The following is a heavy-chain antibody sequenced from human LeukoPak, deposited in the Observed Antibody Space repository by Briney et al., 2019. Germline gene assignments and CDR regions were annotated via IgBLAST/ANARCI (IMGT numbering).Heavy chain of an antibody. Sequence: SQTLSLTCTVSGGSISGYYWTWIRQSPGRGREWIAYVYSSGSTNYNPSLYSRVTISLATSKNQFSLKLSSVTAADTAVYFCARSGTRSGGAFDIWGQGTMVTVSS. CDR1: GGSISGYY. D-gene: IGHD4-23*01. J-gene: IGHJ3*02. V-gene: IGHV4-59*08. CDR3: ARSGTRSGGAFDI. CDR2: VYSSGST.